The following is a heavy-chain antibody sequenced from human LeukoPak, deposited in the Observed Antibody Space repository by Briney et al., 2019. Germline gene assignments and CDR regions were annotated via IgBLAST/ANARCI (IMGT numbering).Heavy chain of an antibody. J-gene: IGHJ4*02. CDR1: GFTFSSYE. D-gene: IGHD2-15*01. V-gene: IGHV3-48*03. CDR3: ATSGIVVLGATYGSAFDY. CDR2: ISSSGSTI. Sequence: GGSLRLSRAASGFTFSSYEMNWVRQAPGKGLEWVSYISSSGSTIYYADSVKGRFTISRDNARDSLYLQMNSLRAEDTAVYYCATSGIVVLGATYGSAFDYWGQGTLVTVSS.